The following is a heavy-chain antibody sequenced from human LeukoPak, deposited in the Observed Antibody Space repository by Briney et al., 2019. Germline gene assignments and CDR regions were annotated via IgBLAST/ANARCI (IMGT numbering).Heavy chain of an antibody. V-gene: IGHV3-20*04. CDR1: GFTFDDYG. J-gene: IGHJ4*02. CDR2: INWNGGST. D-gene: IGHD3-22*01. Sequence: GGSLRLSCAASGFTFDDYGMSWVRQAPGKGLEWVSGINWNGGSTGYADSVEGRFTISGDNAKNSLYLQMNSLRAEDTAVYYCARDPYYDSSGYYSGYWGQGTLVTVSS. CDR3: ARDPYYDSSGYYSGY.